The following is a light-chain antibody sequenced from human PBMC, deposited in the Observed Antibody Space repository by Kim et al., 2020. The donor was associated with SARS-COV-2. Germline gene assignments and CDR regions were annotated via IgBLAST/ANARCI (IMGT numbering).Light chain of an antibody. CDR3: QTWGTGIGV. J-gene: IGLJ3*02. CDR1: SGHSSYA. V-gene: IGLV4-69*01. CDR2: LNSDGSH. Sequence: ASGKLTCTRSSGHSSYAIAWHQQQPEKGPRYLMKLNSDGSHSKGDGIPDRFSGSSSGAERYLTISSLQSEDEADYYCQTWGTGIGVFGGGTQRTVL.